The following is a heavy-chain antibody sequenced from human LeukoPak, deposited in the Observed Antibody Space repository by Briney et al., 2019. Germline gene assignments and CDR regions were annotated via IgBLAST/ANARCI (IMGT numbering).Heavy chain of an antibody. CDR2: IIPILGIA. Sequence: SVKVPCKASGGTFSSYAISWVRQAPGQGLEWMGRIIPILGIANYAQKFQGRVTITADKSTSTAYMELSSLRSEDTAVYYCARDLGYCSGGSCYSGYYYYYMDVWGKGTTVTVSS. V-gene: IGHV1-69*04. D-gene: IGHD2-15*01. CDR1: GGTFSSYA. CDR3: ARDLGYCSGGSCYSGYYYYYMDV. J-gene: IGHJ6*03.